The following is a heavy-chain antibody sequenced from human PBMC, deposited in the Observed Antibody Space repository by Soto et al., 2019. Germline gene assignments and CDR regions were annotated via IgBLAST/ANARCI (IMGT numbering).Heavy chain of an antibody. Sequence: GASVKVSCKASGYTFTGYYMHWVRQAPGQGLEWMGWINPNSGGTNYAQKFQGWVTMTRDTSISTAYMELSRLRSDDTAVYYCAREPQPTYYDILTGYFGYYYGMDVWGQGTTVTVSS. V-gene: IGHV1-2*04. CDR3: AREPQPTYYDILTGYFGYYYGMDV. J-gene: IGHJ6*02. D-gene: IGHD3-9*01. CDR2: INPNSGGT. CDR1: GYTFTGYY.